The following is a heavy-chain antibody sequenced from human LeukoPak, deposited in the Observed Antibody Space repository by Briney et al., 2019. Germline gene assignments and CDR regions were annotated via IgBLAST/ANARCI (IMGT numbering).Heavy chain of an antibody. CDR2: IYSGGST. CDR1: GFTVSSNY. D-gene: IGHD4-17*01. J-gene: IGHJ4*02. Sequence: PGGSLRLSCAASGFTVSSNYMSWVRQAPGKGLEWVSVIYSGGSTYYADSVKGRFTISRDNSKNTLYLQMNSLRAEDTAVYYCARALDYGDYPLGYWGQGTLVTVSS. V-gene: IGHV3-66*01. CDR3: ARALDYGDYPLGY.